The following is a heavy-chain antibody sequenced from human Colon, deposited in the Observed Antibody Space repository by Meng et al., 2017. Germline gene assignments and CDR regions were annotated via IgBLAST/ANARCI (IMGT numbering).Heavy chain of an antibody. CDR1: GGSINIADYS. V-gene: IGHV4-30-4*01. D-gene: IGHD2-2*01. CDR2: IHSSGNT. J-gene: IGHJ4*02. CDR3: ARNPVIPDARTFDF. Sequence: QVQLQESGPGAVKPSQTLSLTCTISGGSINIADYSWNWIRQSPGKGLEWLGYIHSSGNTYYTPSLKSRLTMSLDTSKNQFSLRLTSVTAADTAVYYCARNPVIPDARTFDFWGQGALVTVSS.